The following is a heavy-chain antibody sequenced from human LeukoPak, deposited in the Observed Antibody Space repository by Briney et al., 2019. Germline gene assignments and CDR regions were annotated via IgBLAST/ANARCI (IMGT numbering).Heavy chain of an antibody. CDR1: SGSISSGSYY. J-gene: IGHJ4*02. CDR3: ARSSLAVYFDY. Sequence: PSETLSLTCTVSSGSISSGSYYWNWIRQPAGKRLEWLGHVFTRGTTNYNASLEGRLTISLDTARNQFSLYLSSVTAADTAMYFCARSSLAVYFDYWGQGTLVTSSS. D-gene: IGHD6-19*01. CDR2: VFTRGTT. V-gene: IGHV4-61*09.